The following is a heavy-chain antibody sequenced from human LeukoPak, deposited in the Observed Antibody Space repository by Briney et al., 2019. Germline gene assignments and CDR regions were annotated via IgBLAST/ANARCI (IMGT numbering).Heavy chain of an antibody. V-gene: IGHV3-23*01. Sequence: GGSLRLSCAASGFTFTSYSMNWVRQAPGKGLEWVSTISGGGGSTYYADSVKGRFTISRDNSKNTLFLQMNSLRAEDTAVYYCAKVVVGAINFDYWGQGTLVTVSS. CDR2: ISGGGGST. CDR1: GFTFTSYS. D-gene: IGHD1-26*01. J-gene: IGHJ4*02. CDR3: AKVVVGAINFDY.